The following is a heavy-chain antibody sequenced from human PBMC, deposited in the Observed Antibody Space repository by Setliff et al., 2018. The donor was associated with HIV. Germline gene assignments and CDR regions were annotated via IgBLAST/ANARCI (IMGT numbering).Heavy chain of an antibody. J-gene: IGHJ3*02. CDR2: INHSGST. D-gene: IGHD2-2*01. V-gene: IGHV4-34*01. CDR1: GGSFSGYY. CDR3: ARGSSFADI. Sequence: PSETLSLTCAGFGGSFSGYYWTWIRQPPGKGLEWIGEINHSGSTDYNPSLKSRVTISVDTSKNQFSLKLSSVTAADTAVYYCARGSSFADIWDQGTMVTVSS.